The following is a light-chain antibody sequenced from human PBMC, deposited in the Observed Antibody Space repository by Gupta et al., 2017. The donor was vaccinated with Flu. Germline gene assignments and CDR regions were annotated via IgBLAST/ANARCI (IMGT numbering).Light chain of an antibody. CDR2: DAS. Sequence: DIQMTQSPSSLSASVGDRVTITCQASQGINTYLNWYQQKPGKAPKLLIYDASNLETGVPSRFSGSGSGTDFTFTISSLQPDDIATYFCQQFNSVPRTFGHGTKVDIK. V-gene: IGKV1-33*01. CDR3: QQFNSVPRT. J-gene: IGKJ3*01. CDR1: QGINTY.